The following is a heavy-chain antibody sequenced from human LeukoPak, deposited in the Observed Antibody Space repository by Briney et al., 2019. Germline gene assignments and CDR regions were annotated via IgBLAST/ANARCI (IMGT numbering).Heavy chain of an antibody. CDR3: HTDRQLVPFDY. CDR1: GFALNDAW. Sequence: GGSLRLSCEASGFALNDAWMTWVRQAPGKGLECVGRIKSEAYGGTTNYAAPLKGRLDISRDDSRNTLYLQMNSLKTEDTAVYYCHTDRQLVPFDYWGQGTLVTVSS. V-gene: IGHV3-15*01. J-gene: IGHJ4*02. D-gene: IGHD6-6*01. CDR2: IKSEAYGGTT.